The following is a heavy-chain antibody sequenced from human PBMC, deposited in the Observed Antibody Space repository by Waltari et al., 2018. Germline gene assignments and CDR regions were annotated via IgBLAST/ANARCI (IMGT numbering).Heavy chain of an antibody. V-gene: IGHV3-7*01. D-gene: IGHD1-26*01. CDR2: IKGDGSDK. CDR3: ARELSWSGRDY. J-gene: IGHJ4*02. CDR1: VPSRTHW. Sequence: EVQLVESGGGSVQPGGPWGPPGLFLVPSRTHWMSWVRRAPGKGLEWVANIKGDGSDKNYLESVKGRFTVSKDNAKNSLYLQMNNLRVEDTAVYYCARELSWSGRDYWGQGTLVTVSS.